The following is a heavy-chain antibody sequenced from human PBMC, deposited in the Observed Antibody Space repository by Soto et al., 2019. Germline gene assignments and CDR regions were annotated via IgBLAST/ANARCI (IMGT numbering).Heavy chain of an antibody. D-gene: IGHD3-16*02. V-gene: IGHV3-11*01. CDR2: ISSSGSTI. CDR1: GFTFSDYY. Sequence: GGSVRLSCAASGFTFSDYYMSWIRQAPGKGLEWVSYISSSGSTIYYADSVKGRFTISRDNAKNSLYLQMNSLRAEDTAVYYCARGPYDYVWGSDPPHFDYWGQGTLVPVSS. CDR3: ARGPYDYVWGSDPPHFDY. J-gene: IGHJ4*02.